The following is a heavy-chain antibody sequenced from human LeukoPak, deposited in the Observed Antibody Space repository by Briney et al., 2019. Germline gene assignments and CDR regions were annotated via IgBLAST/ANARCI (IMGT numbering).Heavy chain of an antibody. CDR1: GFTFSDYY. D-gene: IGHD4-17*01. CDR2: ISSSSSYT. V-gene: IGHV3-11*03. CDR3: ARSYGDYGPSIMVPRYYYYGMDV. Sequence: GGSLRLSCAASGFTFSDYYMSWIRQAPGKGLEWVPFISSSSSYTNYADSVKGRFTISRDNAKTSLYLQMNSLRAEDTAVYYCARSYGDYGPSIMVPRYYYYGMDVWGQGTTVTVSS. J-gene: IGHJ6*02.